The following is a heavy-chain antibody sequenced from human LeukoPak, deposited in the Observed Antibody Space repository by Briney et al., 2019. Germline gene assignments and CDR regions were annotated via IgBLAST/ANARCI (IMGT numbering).Heavy chain of an antibody. V-gene: IGHV1-18*04. J-gene: IGHJ6*03. CDR2: ISAYNGNT. CDR3: ARSGKDSGNYYYYMDV. D-gene: IGHD3-10*01. Sequence: GASVKVSCRASGYTFTTYYMHWGRHAPGQGLEWMGWISAYNGNTNYAQKLQGRVTMTTDTSTSTAYMELRSLRSDDTAVYYCARSGKDSGNYYYYMDVWGKGTTVTISS. CDR1: GYTFTTYY.